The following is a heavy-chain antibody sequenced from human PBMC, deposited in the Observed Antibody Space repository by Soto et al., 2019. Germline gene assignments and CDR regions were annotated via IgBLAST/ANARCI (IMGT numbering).Heavy chain of an antibody. CDR2: IKLDGSNK. CDR1: GFTFGSYW. V-gene: IGHV3-7*01. CDR3: ARDCGGGSCYLDY. J-gene: IGHJ4*02. D-gene: IGHD2-15*01. Sequence: GGSLRLSCAASGFTFGSYWMSWVRQAPGKGLEWVATIKLDGSNKYYADSVKGRFTISRDNSKNTLYLQMNSLRAEDTAVYYCARDCGGGSCYLDYWGQGTLVTVSS.